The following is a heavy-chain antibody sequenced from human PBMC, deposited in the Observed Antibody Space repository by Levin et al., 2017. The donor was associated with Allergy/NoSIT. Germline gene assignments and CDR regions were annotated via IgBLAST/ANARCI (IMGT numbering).Heavy chain of an antibody. Sequence: GGSLRLSCAASGFTFNNYAMHWVRQAPGKGLEWVSAISGSGGDTYYADSVKGRFTFSRDNSKNTVSLQMNSLRAEDTAVYYCATDTWGYTAYFDYWGQGTVVTVSS. CDR1: GFTFNNYA. CDR3: ATDTWGYTAYFDY. V-gene: IGHV3-23*01. J-gene: IGHJ4*02. D-gene: IGHD5-12*01. CDR2: ISGSGGDT.